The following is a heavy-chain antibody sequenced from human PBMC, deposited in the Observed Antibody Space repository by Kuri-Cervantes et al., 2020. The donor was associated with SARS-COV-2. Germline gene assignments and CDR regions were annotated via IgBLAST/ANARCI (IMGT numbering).Heavy chain of an antibody. CDR3: ARGYSSGWPDY. V-gene: IGHV4-38-2*02. J-gene: IGHJ4*02. D-gene: IGHD6-19*01. CDR1: GGSISSHY. Sequence: GSLRLSCTVSGGSISSHYWSWIRQPPGKGLEWIGSIYHSGSTYYNPSLKSRVTISVDTSKNQFSLKLNSVTAADTAVCYCARGYSSGWPDYWGQGTLVTVSS. CDR2: IYHSGST.